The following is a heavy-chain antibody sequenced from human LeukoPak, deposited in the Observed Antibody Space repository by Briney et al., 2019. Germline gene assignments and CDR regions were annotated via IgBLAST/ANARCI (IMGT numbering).Heavy chain of an antibody. D-gene: IGHD3-10*01. CDR3: AKALEGLLWFGELSPRSAEFDY. CDR2: ISGSGGST. CDR1: GFTFSSYA. Sequence: GGSLRLSCAASGFTFSSYAMSWVRQAPGKGLEWVSAISGSGGSTYYADSVKGRFTISRDNSKNTLYLQMNSLRAEDTAVYYCAKALEGLLWFGELSPRSAEFDYWGQGALVTVSS. V-gene: IGHV3-23*01. J-gene: IGHJ4*02.